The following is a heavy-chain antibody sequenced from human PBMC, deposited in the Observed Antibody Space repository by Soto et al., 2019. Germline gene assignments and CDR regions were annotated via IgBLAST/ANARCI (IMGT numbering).Heavy chain of an antibody. CDR3: AKDRLGGGLDY. CDR2: VTSRGDTT. CDR1: GFIFSNYA. D-gene: IGHD3-16*01. J-gene: IGHJ4*02. Sequence: EVQLLQSGGGLVQPGGSLRLSCAASGFIFSNYAMNWVRQAPGKGLEWVSIVTSRGDTTYYADSVKCRFTISRDNSKNTLYLQVNSLTAEDTAVYDCAKDRLGGGLDYWGQGTLVSVSS. V-gene: IGHV3-23*01.